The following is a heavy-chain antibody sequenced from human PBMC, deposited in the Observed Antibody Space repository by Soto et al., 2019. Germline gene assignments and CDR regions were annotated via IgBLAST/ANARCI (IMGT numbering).Heavy chain of an antibody. CDR1: GGSISSGGYY. CDR3: XXGVIH. Sequence: QVQLQESGPGLVKPSQTLSLTCTVSGGSISSGGYYWSWIRQHPGKGLEWIGYIYYSGSTSYNPSLKSRLTISVDKSKNQFSLKLSSVTXADXXXXYXXXGVIHWGQGTLVTVSS. D-gene: IGHD3-16*02. J-gene: IGHJ4*02. V-gene: IGHV4-31*03. CDR2: IYYSGST.